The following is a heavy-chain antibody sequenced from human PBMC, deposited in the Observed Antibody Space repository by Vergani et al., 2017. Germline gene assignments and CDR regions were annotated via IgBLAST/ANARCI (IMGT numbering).Heavy chain of an antibody. CDR1: GGSISSSSYY. V-gene: IGHV4-39*01. CDR2: IYYSGST. Sequence: QLQLQESGPGLVKPSETLSLTCTVSGGSISSSSYYWGWIRQPPGKGLEWIGSIYYSGSTYYNPSLKSRVTISVDTSKNQFSLKLSSVTAADTAVYYCARRVTVYCTNGVCSSTPALNYYYYCYMDVWGKGTTVTVSS. D-gene: IGHD2-8*01. J-gene: IGHJ6*03. CDR3: ARRVTVYCTNGVCSSTPALNYYYYCYMDV.